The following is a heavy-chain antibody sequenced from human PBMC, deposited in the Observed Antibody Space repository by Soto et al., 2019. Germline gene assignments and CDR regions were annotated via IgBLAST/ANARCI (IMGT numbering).Heavy chain of an antibody. Sequence: ASVKVSCKASGYTFTSYDINWVRQATRQGLEWMGWMNPNSGNTGYAQKFQGRVTMTRNTSISTAYMELSSLRSEDTAVYYCARVSRNDFWSGLPAFDYWGQGTLVTVSS. CDR2: MNPNSGNT. D-gene: IGHD3-3*01. CDR3: ARVSRNDFWSGLPAFDY. J-gene: IGHJ4*02. V-gene: IGHV1-8*01. CDR1: GYTFTSYD.